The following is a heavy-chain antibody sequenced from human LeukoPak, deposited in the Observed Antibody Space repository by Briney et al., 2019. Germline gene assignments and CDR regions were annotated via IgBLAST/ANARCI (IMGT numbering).Heavy chain of an antibody. D-gene: IGHD2-15*01. V-gene: IGHV3-23*01. CDR2: ISGSGGST. CDR1: GFTFSSYS. J-gene: IGHJ4*02. Sequence: GGSLRLSCVASGFTFSSYSMNWVRQAPGKGLEWVSAISGSGGSTYYADSVKGRFTISRDNSKNTLYLQMNSLRAEDTAVYYCAKAEGYCSGGSCYSLGFYFDYWGQGTLVTVSS. CDR3: AKAEGYCSGGSCYSLGFYFDY.